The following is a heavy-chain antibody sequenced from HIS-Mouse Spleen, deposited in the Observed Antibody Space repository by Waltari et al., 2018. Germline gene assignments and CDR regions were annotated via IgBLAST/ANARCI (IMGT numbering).Heavy chain of an antibody. CDR3: AREDTAMVSYYFDY. J-gene: IGHJ4*02. Sequence: SCAASGFTFSSYAMHWVRQAPGKGLEWVAVISYDGSNKYYADSVKGRFTISRDNSKNTLYLQMNSLRAEDTAVYYCAREDTAMVSYYFDYWGQGTLVTVSS. CDR1: GFTFSSYA. D-gene: IGHD5-18*01. V-gene: IGHV3-30*04. CDR2: ISYDGSNK.